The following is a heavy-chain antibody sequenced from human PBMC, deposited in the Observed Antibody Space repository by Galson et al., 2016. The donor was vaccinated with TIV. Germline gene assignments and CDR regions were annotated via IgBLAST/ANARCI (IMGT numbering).Heavy chain of an antibody. D-gene: IGHD5-18*01. CDR1: GYTFTGNY. V-gene: IGHV1-69*13. CDR3: ARALDTSTNTASFYYFGLDV. J-gene: IGHJ6*02. Sequence: SVKVSCKASGYTFTGNYMHWVRQAPGQGLEWMGGIIPIFGMTNYAQKFQGRVTITADESTSTIYMELSNLRSADTADYFCARALDTSTNTASFYYFGLDVWGQGTTVTVSS. CDR2: IIPIFGMT.